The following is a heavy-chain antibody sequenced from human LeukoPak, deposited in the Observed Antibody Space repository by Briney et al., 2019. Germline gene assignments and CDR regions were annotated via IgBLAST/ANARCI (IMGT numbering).Heavy chain of an antibody. J-gene: IGHJ4*02. D-gene: IGHD3-3*01. Sequence: GGSLRLSCAASGFTFSSYAMSWVRQAPGKGLEWVSTISGSGGTTYYADSVKGRFTISRDNSKNTLYLQMNSLRAEDTAVYYCAIFSFDFWSGYLDYWGQGTLVTVSS. CDR3: AIFSFDFWSGYLDY. V-gene: IGHV3-23*01. CDR1: GFTFSSYA. CDR2: ISGSGGTT.